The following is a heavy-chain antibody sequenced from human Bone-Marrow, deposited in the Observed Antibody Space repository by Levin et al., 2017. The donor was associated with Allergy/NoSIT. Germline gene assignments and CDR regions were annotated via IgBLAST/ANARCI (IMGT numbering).Heavy chain of an antibody. CDR2: ISWNSGSI. J-gene: IGHJ5*02. Sequence: SLKISCAASGFTFDDYAMHWVRQAPGKGLEWVSGISWNSGSIGYADSVKGRFTISRDNAKNSLYLQMNSLRAEDTALYYCAKDMVRGVTINLWFWFDPWGQGTLVTVSS. CDR1: GFTFDDYA. V-gene: IGHV3-9*01. CDR3: AKDMVRGVTINLWFWFDP. D-gene: IGHD3-10*01.